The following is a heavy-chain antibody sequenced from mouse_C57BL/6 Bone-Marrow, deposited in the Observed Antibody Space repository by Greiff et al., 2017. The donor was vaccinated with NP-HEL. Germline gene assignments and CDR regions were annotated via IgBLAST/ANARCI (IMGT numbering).Heavy chain of an antibody. CDR2: IYPRSGNT. CDR3: ARPLLLGLDY. Sequence: VKLVESGAELARPGASVKLSCKASGYTFTSYGISWVKQRTGQGLEWIGEIYPRSGNTYYNVKFKGKATLTADKSSSTAYMELRSLTSEDSAVYFCARPLLLGLDYWGQGTTLTVSS. CDR1: GYTFTSYG. D-gene: IGHD2-10*01. V-gene: IGHV1-81*01. J-gene: IGHJ2*01.